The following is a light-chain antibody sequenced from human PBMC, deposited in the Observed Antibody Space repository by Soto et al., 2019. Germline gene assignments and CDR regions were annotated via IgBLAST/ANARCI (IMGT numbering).Light chain of an antibody. CDR2: NES. J-gene: IGKJ5*01. CDR3: RQRSNWPPIT. CDR1: QTVTTY. Sequence: EIVLTQSPATLSLSPGERATLSCKASQTVTTYLAWYQQKPGQAPRLLIYNESNRTTGIPACFSGSGSGTAFTLPISSLEPEDFAVYYCRQRSNWPPITFGQGTRLEIK. V-gene: IGKV3-11*01.